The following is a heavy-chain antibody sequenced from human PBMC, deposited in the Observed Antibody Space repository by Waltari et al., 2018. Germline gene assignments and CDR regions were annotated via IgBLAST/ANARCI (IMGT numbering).Heavy chain of an antibody. CDR2: ISASGGST. CDR1: GFTFYGYS. Sequence: EVQLVESGGGLVQSGGSLRLSCAASGFTFYGYSMAWVRLRPGQGLEWLSSISASGGSTYYADFVEGRFIVSRDNSNSTLYLQLNSLRVEDTALYFCAKNGLASIYDAYDFWGQGTVVTVSS. J-gene: IGHJ3*01. D-gene: IGHD3-9*01. CDR3: AKNGLASIYDAYDF. V-gene: IGHV3-23*04.